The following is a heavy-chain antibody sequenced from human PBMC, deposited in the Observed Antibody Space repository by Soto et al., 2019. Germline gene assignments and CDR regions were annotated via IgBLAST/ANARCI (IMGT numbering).Heavy chain of an antibody. J-gene: IGHJ4*02. V-gene: IGHV4-59*01. Sequence: PSETLSLTCTVSGGSTSSYYWSWIRQPPGKGLEWIGYIYYSGSTNYNTSLKSRNTKSVDSSKNQFSLKLSSVTAADTAVYYCARGISEYYDSYFFDYWGQGTLVTVSS. CDR3: ARGISEYYDSYFFDY. CDR2: IYYSGST. CDR1: GGSTSSYY. D-gene: IGHD3-22*01.